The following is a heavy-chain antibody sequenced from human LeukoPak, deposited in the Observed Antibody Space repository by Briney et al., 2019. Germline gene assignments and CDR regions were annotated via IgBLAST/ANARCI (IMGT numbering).Heavy chain of an antibody. CDR1: GYTFIGYY. CDR2: INPNSGGT. D-gene: IGHD6-19*01. CDR3: ARGYSSGWNFDY. Sequence: ASVKVSCKASGYTFIGYYMHWVRQAPGQGLEWVGRINPNSGGTNYAQKFQGRVTMTRDTSISTAYMELSRLRSDDTAVYYCARGYSSGWNFDYWGQGTLVTVSS. V-gene: IGHV1-2*06. J-gene: IGHJ4*02.